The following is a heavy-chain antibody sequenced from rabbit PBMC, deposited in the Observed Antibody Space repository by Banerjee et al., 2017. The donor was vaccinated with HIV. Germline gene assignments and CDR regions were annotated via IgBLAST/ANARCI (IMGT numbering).Heavy chain of an antibody. J-gene: IGHJ4*01. D-gene: IGHD5-1*01. V-gene: IGHV1S40*01. CDR1: GFSFSSSYY. Sequence: QSLEESGGDLVKPGASLTLTCKASGFSFSSSYYMCWVRQAPGKGLEWIACIYTGDGNTYYASWAKGRFTISKTSSTTVTLQMTSLTAADTATYFCARDGRGDGRYYFNFWGQGTLVTVS. CDR2: IYTGDGNT. CDR3: ARDGRGDGRYYFNF.